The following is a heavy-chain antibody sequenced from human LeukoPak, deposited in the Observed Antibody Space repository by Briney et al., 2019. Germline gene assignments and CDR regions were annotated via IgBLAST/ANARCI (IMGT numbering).Heavy chain of an antibody. CDR3: ARATSSWYPVDY. Sequence: GGSLRLSCAASGFTFSDYYMSWIRQAPGKGLEWVSYISSSGSAIYYADSVKGRFTISRDNAKNSLYLQMNSLRAEDTAVYYCARATSSWYPVDYWGQGTLVTVSS. V-gene: IGHV3-11*01. CDR2: ISSSGSAI. J-gene: IGHJ4*02. CDR1: GFTFSDYY. D-gene: IGHD6-13*01.